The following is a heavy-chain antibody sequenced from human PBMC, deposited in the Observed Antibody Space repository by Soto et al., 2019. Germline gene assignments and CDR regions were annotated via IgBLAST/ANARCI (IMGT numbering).Heavy chain of an antibody. J-gene: IGHJ5*02. V-gene: IGHV1-8*01. CDR2: MNPNSGTT. Sequence: ASVKVSCKASGYTFTRFYIHWVRQATGQGLEWMGWMNPNSGTTNYAQKFQDRVTMTRNTSISTAYMEVSSLRSDDTAIYYCARPYYSGWFLFTSWGQGTLVTVSS. CDR1: GYTFTRFY. D-gene: IGHD6-19*01. CDR3: ARPYYSGWFLFTS.